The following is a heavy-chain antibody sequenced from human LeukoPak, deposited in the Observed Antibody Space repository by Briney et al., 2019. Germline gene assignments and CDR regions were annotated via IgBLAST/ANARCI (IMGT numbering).Heavy chain of an antibody. J-gene: IGHJ4*02. CDR3: ARDGAAMVTRLFDY. Sequence: GGSLRLSCAASGFTFSSYSMNWVRQAPGKGLEWVSSISSSSSYIYYADSVKGRFTVSRDNAKNSLYLQMNSLRAEDTAVYYCARDGAAMVTRLFDYWGQGTLVTVSS. CDR1: GFTFSSYS. V-gene: IGHV3-21*01. D-gene: IGHD5-18*01. CDR2: ISSSSSYI.